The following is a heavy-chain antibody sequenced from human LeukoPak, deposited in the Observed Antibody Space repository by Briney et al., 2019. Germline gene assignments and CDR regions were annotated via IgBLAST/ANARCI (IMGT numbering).Heavy chain of an antibody. CDR1: GGSISSSSYY. J-gene: IGHJ4*02. Sequence: PSETLSLTCSVSGGSISSSSYYWGWIRQPPGKGLEWIGSINYNGNTYYNASLKSRVTISVDTSKSQFSLKLDSATAADTAVYYCGSPSTSSSAYEYWGQGTLVTVSS. V-gene: IGHV4-39*01. CDR2: INYNGNT. D-gene: IGHD6-6*01. CDR3: GSPSTSSSAYEY.